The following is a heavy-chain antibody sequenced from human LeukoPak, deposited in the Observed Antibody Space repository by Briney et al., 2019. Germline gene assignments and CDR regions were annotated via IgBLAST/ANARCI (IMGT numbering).Heavy chain of an antibody. J-gene: IGHJ6*03. CDR3: ARGGGIHDPEYYYYYYMDV. CDR2: IYSSGNT. CDR1: GGSISNYY. D-gene: IGHD1-1*01. V-gene: IGHV4-4*07. Sequence: SETLSLTCTVSGGSISNYYWSWIRQPAGKGLEWIGRIYSSGNTNYNPSLKSRVTMSIDTSKNQFSLKLTSVTVADTAAYYCARGGGIHDPEYYYYYYMDVWGKGTTVTVSS.